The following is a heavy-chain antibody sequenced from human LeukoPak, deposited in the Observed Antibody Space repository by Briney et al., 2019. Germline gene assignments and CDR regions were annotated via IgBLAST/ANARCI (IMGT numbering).Heavy chain of an antibody. Sequence: PGGSLRLSCAASGFTFSSYSMNWVRQAPGKGLEWVSSISSSSSYIYYADSVKGRFTISRDNAKSSLYLQMNSLRAEDTAVYYCARGDYSSGWFGDGNGMDVWGQGTTVTVSS. D-gene: IGHD6-19*01. J-gene: IGHJ6*02. CDR1: GFTFSSYS. CDR3: ARGDYSSGWFGDGNGMDV. CDR2: ISSSSSYI. V-gene: IGHV3-21*01.